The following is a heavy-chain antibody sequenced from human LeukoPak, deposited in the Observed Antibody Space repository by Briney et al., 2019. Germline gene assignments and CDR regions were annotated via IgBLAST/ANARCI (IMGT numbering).Heavy chain of an antibody. CDR1: GGSISSSSYY. J-gene: IGHJ4*02. Sequence: SETLSLTCTVSGGSISSSSYYWGWIRQPPGKGLEWIGSIYYSGRTYYNPSLKSRVTISVDTSENQFSLKLTSVTAADTAVYYCASGFGSYYDSGYRGQGRLVTVSS. V-gene: IGHV4-39*01. CDR2: IYYSGRT. CDR3: ASGFGSYYDSGY. D-gene: IGHD3-10*01.